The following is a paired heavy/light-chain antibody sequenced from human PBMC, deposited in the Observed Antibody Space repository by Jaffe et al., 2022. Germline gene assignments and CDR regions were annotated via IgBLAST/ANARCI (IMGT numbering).Heavy chain of an antibody. D-gene: IGHD3-22*01. Sequence: EVQLEESGGGLVQPGGSLRLSCAVSGFTFSDHWMSWVRQAPGKGLEWVANIRQDGGEKYYMDSVKGRFTISRDNANNLLYLQMNSLSAEDTAAYYCVRQHYNERSVAFDIWGQGTMVTVSS. V-gene: IGHV3-7*05. CDR3: VRQHYNERSVAFDI. CDR1: GFTFSDHW. CDR2: IRQDGGEK. J-gene: IGHJ3*02.
Light chain of an antibody. V-gene: IGLV2-14*03. CDR2: DVS. Sequence: QSALTQPASVSGSPGQSITISCTGTSSDVGGYNYVSWYQQYPGKAPKLMIYDVSNRPSGVSTRFSGSKSGNTASLTISGLQAEDEADYYCSSYTTIRTRVFGGGTKLTVL. J-gene: IGLJ3*02. CDR1: SSDVGGYNY. CDR3: SSYTTIRTRV.